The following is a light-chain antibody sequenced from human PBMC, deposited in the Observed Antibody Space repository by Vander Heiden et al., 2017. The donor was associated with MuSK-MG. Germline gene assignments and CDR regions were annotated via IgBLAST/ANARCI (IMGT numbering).Light chain of an antibody. J-gene: IGKJ5*01. Sequence: DIVMPQSPLSLSVTPGQPASISCRSTQSLLHSDGRNYLVWYLQKPGQPPQNLMYEVSNRVSGVPDRFSGSGSGTDFTLKISRVEAEDVGVYFCMQAIQRPMTFGQGTKLEIK. V-gene: IGKV2D-29*01. CDR1: QSLLHSDGRNY. CDR2: EVS. CDR3: MQAIQRPMT.